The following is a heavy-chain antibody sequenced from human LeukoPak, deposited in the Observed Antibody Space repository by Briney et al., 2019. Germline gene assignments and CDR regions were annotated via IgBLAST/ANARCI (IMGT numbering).Heavy chain of an antibody. CDR1: GFTFSGYE. CDR2: ITSGSTL. J-gene: IGHJ6*03. Sequence: GGSLRLSCAASGFTFSGYEMNWVRQAPGKGLEWVSYITSGSTLYYADSVKGRFTISRDNAKNSLYLQMNSLRAEDTAVYYCARDLTDPPYYYYYIDVWGKGTTVTISS. CDR3: ARDLTDPPYYYYYIDV. V-gene: IGHV3-48*03.